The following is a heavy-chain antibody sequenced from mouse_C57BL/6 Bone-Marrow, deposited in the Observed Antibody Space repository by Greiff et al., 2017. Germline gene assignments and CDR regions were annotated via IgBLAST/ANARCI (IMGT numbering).Heavy chain of an antibody. CDR1: GFTFSDYY. V-gene: IGHV5-12*01. CDR3: ARPYGYGFAY. CDR2: ISNGGGST. J-gene: IGHJ3*01. D-gene: IGHD2-2*01. Sequence: EVTLVESGGGLVQPGGSLKLSCAASGFTFSDYYMYCVRQTPEKRLEWVAYISNGGGSTYYPDTVKGRFTISRDNAKNTLYLQMSLLKYEDTSMYYCARPYGYGFAYWGQGTLVTVSA.